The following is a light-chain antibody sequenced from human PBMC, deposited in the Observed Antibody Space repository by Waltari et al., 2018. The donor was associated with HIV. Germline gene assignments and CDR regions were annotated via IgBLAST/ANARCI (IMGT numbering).Light chain of an antibody. V-gene: IGLV2-14*01. CDR2: EVS. Sequence: QSALTQPASVSGSPGQSITISCTGTSSDVGLYNYVSWYQQHPGKAPKLMIYEVSNRPSGVSIRFSDSKSGNTASLTISGLQAEDEADYYCSSYTGSSTLYVFGTGTKVTVL. CDR3: SSYTGSSTLYV. CDR1: SSDVGLYNY. J-gene: IGLJ1*01.